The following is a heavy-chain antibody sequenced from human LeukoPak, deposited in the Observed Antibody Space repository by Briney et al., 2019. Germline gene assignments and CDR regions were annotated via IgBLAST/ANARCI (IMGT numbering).Heavy chain of an antibody. CDR3: ARVLGGWFDY. CDR2: IYTSGST. Sequence: SETLSLTCTVSGGSISSSSYYWGWIRQPPGKGLEWIGRIYTSGSTNYNPSLKSRVTISVDTSKNQFSLKLSSVTAADTAVYYCARVLGGWFDYWGQGTLVSVST. V-gene: IGHV4-61*02. D-gene: IGHD6-19*01. J-gene: IGHJ4*02. CDR1: GGSISSSSYY.